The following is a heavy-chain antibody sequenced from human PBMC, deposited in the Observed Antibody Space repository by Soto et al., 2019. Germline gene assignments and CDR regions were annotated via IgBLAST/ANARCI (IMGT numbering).Heavy chain of an antibody. V-gene: IGHV3-7*02. D-gene: IGHD6-13*01. CDR2: IKQDGREK. J-gene: IGHJ4*02. CDR3: STHPYSSGWYC. Sequence: EVQLVESGGGLVQPGGSLRLSCAASGFTFSSYWMTWVRQAPGKGLEWVANIKQDGREKYYVDSVKGRFTISRNNAKNSMYLQMNSLRAEDTAVYYCSTHPYSSGWYCWGQGTLVTVSS. CDR1: GFTFSSYW.